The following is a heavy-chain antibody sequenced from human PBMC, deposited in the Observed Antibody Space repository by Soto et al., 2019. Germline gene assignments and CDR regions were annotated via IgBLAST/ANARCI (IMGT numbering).Heavy chain of an antibody. D-gene: IGHD3-16*02. V-gene: IGHV3-23*01. CDR1: GFTFNIYA. CDR2: ISADGGST. CDR3: TTDSYITIVIIRFDY. Sequence: PGGSLRLSCAASGFTFNIYAMSWVRQAPGKGLEWVSGISADGGSTDYAHSVKGRFSVSRDNSRNTLYLQMNSLRAEDTAVYYCTTDSYITIVIIRFDYWGHGTLVTVSS. J-gene: IGHJ4*01.